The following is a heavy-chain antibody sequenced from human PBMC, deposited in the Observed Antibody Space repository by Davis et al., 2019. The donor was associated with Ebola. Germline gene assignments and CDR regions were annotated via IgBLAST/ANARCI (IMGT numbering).Heavy chain of an antibody. Sequence: SETLSLTCTVSGGSISSGGYYWSWIRQHPGKGLEWIGYIYYSGSTYYNPSLKSRVTISVDTSKNQFSLKLSSVTAADTAVYYCARGVKRWLQLGALFSLGAFDIWGQGTMVTVSS. V-gene: IGHV4-31*03. CDR1: GGSISSGGYY. J-gene: IGHJ3*02. D-gene: IGHD5-24*01. CDR2: IYYSGST. CDR3: ARGVKRWLQLGALFSLGAFDI.